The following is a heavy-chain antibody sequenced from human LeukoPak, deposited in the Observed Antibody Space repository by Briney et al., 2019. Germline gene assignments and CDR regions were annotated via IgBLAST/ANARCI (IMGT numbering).Heavy chain of an antibody. D-gene: IGHD5-24*01. CDR2: ISISSSYI. CDR1: GFTFTMYK. J-gene: IGHJ4*02. V-gene: IGHV3-21*01. Sequence: GGSLRLSCAASGFTFTMYKMNWVRQAPGEGLEWVSSISISSSYIHYVDSVKGRFTISRDNAKNSLYLQMNSLRAEDTAVYFCARAGRDGYSDYWGQGTLVTVSS. CDR3: ARAGRDGYSDY.